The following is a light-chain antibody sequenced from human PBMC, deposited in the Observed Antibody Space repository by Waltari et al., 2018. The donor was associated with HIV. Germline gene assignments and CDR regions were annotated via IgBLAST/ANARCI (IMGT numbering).Light chain of an antibody. V-gene: IGKV3-11*01. J-gene: IGKJ4*01. CDR2: AVS. CDR1: QSVGYF. CDR3: QQRINWPLT. Sequence: EIVLTQSPVTLSLSPGERADLSCRASQSVGYFLAWYQQKPGQAPRLLIYAVSKRAAGTPARFSGSGSKTNFTLTISALEPEDFVVYYCQQRINWPLTFGGGTRVEI.